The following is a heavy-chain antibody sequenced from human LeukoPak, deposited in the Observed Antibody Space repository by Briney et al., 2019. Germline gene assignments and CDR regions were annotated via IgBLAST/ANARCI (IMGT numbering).Heavy chain of an antibody. J-gene: IGHJ4*02. D-gene: IGHD3-22*01. CDR3: ARDHSSGYTDY. Sequence: PGGSLRLSCAASGFTFSNYGIHWVRQVPGKGLEWVTVIWYDGSNKYYADSVEGRFTISRDNSKNTLYLQMNSLRAEDTGIYYCARDHSSGYTDYWGQGTLVTVSS. V-gene: IGHV3-33*01. CDR1: GFTFSNYG. CDR2: IWYDGSNK.